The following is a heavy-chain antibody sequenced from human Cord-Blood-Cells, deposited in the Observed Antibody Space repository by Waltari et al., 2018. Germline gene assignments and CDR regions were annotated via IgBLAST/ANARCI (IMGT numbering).Heavy chain of an antibody. CDR2: ISGSGGST. J-gene: IGHJ6*02. CDR1: GFPFSSYA. D-gene: IGHD5-18*01. Sequence: EVQLLESGGGLVQPGGSLRLSCDASGFPFSSYATRCVRQTPGTRLGWVSAISGSGGSTYYADSVKGRFTTSRDNSKNTLYLQMNSLRAEDTAVYYCATHDTATSLYYYYYGMDVWGQGTTVTVSS. V-gene: IGHV3-23*01. CDR3: ATHDTATSLYYYYYGMDV.